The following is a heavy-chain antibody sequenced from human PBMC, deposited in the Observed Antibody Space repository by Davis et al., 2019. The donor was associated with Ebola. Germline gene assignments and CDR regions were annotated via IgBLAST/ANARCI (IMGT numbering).Heavy chain of an antibody. J-gene: IGHJ4*02. CDR3: ARRVGAGLGDDY. V-gene: IGHV1-69*05. D-gene: IGHD1-26*01. CDR1: GGTFSSYA. CDR2: IIPIFGTA. Sequence: SVKVSCKASGGTFSSYAISWVRQAPGQGLEWMGGIIPIFGTANYAQKLQGRVTMTTDTSTSTAYMELRSLRSDDTAVYYCARRVGAGLGDDYWGQGTLVTVSS.